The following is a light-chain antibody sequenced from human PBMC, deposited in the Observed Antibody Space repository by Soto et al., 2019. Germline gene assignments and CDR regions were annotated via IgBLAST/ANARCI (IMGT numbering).Light chain of an antibody. J-gene: IGLJ1*01. CDR3: AAWYDSLNGHYV. Sequence: QSVLTQPPSASGTPGQRVTISCSGSSSNIGSNTVNWYQQLPGTAPKLLIYSNNQRPSGGPDRFSGSKSGTSASLAISGLQSEYESDYYCAAWYDSLNGHYVFATGTKFTVL. CDR2: SNN. V-gene: IGLV1-44*01. CDR1: SSNIGSNT.